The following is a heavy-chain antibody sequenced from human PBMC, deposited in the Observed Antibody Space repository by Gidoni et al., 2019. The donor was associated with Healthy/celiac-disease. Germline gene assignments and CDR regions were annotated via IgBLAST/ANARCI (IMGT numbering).Heavy chain of an antibody. CDR2: ISAYNGST. J-gene: IGHJ6*02. CDR1: GYTFTSYG. D-gene: IGHD4-17*01. CDR3: AREGKLGDYGPSYYYYGMDV. V-gene: IGHV1-18*01. Sequence: KASGYTFTSYGISWVRQAPGQGLEWMGWISAYNGSTNYAQKLQGRVTMTTDTSTSTAYMELRSLRSDDTAVYYCAREGKLGDYGPSYYYYGMDVWGQGTTVTVSS.